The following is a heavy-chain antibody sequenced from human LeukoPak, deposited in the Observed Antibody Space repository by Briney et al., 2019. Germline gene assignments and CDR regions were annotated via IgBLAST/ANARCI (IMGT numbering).Heavy chain of an antibody. CDR3: ARGGRYCSSTSCYKRKDFDY. CDR2: INHSGST. D-gene: IGHD2-2*02. V-gene: IGHV4-34*01. CDR1: GGSFSGYY. J-gene: IGHJ4*02. Sequence: SETLSLTCAVYGGSFSGYYWRWIRQPPGKGLEWIGEINHSGSTNYNPSLKSRVTISVDTSKNQFSLKLSSVTAADTAVYYCARGGRYCSSTSCYKRKDFDYWGQGTLVTVSS.